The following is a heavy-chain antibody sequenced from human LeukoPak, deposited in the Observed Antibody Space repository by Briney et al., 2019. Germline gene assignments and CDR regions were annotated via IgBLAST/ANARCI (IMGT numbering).Heavy chain of an antibody. CDR3: ARTTEAHSWRTRYYDYYMDV. J-gene: IGHJ6*03. CDR1: GGSFSGYY. Sequence: SETLSLTCAVYGGSFSGYYWSWIRQPPGKGLEWIGEINHSGSTNYNPSLKSRVIISVDTSKNQFSLKLSSVTAADTAVYYCARTTEAHSWRTRYYDYYMDVWGKGTTVTVSS. V-gene: IGHV4-34*01. CDR2: INHSGST. D-gene: IGHD6-13*01.